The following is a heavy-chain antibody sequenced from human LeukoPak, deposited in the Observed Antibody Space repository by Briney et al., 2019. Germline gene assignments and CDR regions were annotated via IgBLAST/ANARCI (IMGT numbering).Heavy chain of an antibody. Sequence: SETLSLTCTVSGGSVSTSSYYWGWIRQPPGRGLEWIGSIYYSGNTYYNPSLKSRVTISVDTSKNQFSLKLSSVTAADRAVYYCARNQRDYLFDYWGQGTLVTVSS. CDR1: GGSVSTSSYY. V-gene: IGHV4-39*01. J-gene: IGHJ4*02. D-gene: IGHD4-17*01. CDR3: ARNQRDYLFDY. CDR2: IYYSGNT.